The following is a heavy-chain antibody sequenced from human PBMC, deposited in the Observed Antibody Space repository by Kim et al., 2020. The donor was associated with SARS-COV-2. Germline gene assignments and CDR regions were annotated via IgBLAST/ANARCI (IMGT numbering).Heavy chain of an antibody. J-gene: IGHJ5*02. CDR3: ARTPGSGVWFDP. Sequence: NYAQKFPGRVTITADKSTSTADMELSSLRSEDTAVYYCARTPGSGVWFDPWGQGTLVTVSS. D-gene: IGHD2-15*01. V-gene: IGHV1-69*02.